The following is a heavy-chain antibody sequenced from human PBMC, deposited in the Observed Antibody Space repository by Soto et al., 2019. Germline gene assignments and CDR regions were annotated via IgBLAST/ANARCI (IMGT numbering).Heavy chain of an antibody. V-gene: IGHV4-34*01. CDR1: GGSFSVYY. Sequence: SESLSLTCAVYGGSFSVYYWSWIRQPPGKGLEWIGEINHSGSTNYNPSLKSRVTISVDTSKNQFSLKLSSVTAADTAVYYCARNGRGKYNIIDSWGQGTLVTVYS. CDR2: INHSGST. J-gene: IGHJ5*01. CDR3: ARNGRGKYNIIDS. D-gene: IGHD1-1*01.